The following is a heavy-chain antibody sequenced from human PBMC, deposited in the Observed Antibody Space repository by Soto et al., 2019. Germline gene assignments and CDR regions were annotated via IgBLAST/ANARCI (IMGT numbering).Heavy chain of an antibody. V-gene: IGHV4-30-4*01. Sequence: SETLSLTCTVSDASISSDDYYWTWIRQPPGKGLEWIGNTQYSGSSYYNPSLKSRVTISLDTSKNQFSLRLSSVTAADTAMYSCVRGVAASPARLGMDLWGRGTPVTVSS. J-gene: IGHJ6*01. CDR2: TQYSGSS. D-gene: IGHD6-6*01. CDR3: VRGVAASPARLGMDL. CDR1: DASISSDDYY.